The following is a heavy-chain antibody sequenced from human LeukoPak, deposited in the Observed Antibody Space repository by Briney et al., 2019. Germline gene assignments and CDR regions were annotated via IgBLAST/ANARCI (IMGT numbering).Heavy chain of an antibody. CDR3: ASRYYYDSSALYYFDY. Sequence: PSETLSLTCAVYGGSFSGYYWSWIRQPPGKGLEWIGEINHSGSTNYNPSLKSRVTISVDTSKNQFSLKLCSVTAADTAVYYCASRYYYDSSALYYFDYWGQGTLVTVSS. CDR1: GGSFSGYY. V-gene: IGHV4-34*01. CDR2: INHSGST. J-gene: IGHJ4*02. D-gene: IGHD3-22*01.